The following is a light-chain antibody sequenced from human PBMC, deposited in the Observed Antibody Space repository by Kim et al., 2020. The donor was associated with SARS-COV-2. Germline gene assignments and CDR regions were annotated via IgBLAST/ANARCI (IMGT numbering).Light chain of an antibody. CDR2: DVS. V-gene: IGLV2-14*03. CDR3: ISYTSRRTDVV. CDR1: SSDVGGYNY. Sequence: SITISCTGTSSDVGGYNYVSWYQQHPGKAPKLMIYDVSNRPSGVSSRFSGSKSGNTASLTISGLQAEDEADYSCISYTSRRTDVVFGGGTQLTVL. J-gene: IGLJ2*01.